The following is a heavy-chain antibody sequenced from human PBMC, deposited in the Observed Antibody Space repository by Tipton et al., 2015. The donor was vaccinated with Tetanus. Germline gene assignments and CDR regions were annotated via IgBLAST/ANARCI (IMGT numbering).Heavy chain of an antibody. CDR1: GFIFSSYG. J-gene: IGHJ4*02. CDR2: SWYDGTDK. V-gene: IGHV3-33*01. CDR3: AGGADCSGGSGFSGDFDT. D-gene: IGHD2-15*01. Sequence: SLRLSCAASGFIFSSYGIHWVRQAPGKGLEWLAVSWYDGTDKYYADSVKGRFTISRDNSKNTLYLQMNSLRAEDTALYYCAGGADCSGGSGFSGDFDTWGRGTQVTVSS.